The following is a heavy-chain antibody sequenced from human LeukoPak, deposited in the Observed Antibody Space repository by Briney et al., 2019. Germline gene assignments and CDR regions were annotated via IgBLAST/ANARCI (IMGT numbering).Heavy chain of an antibody. V-gene: IGHV4-34*01. D-gene: IGHD3-10*01. CDR3: ARGQGGSGSYYKASYYFDY. Sequence: WSWXXXXPGKGLEXXGXINHSGSTNYNPSLKSRVTISVDTSKNQFSLKLSSVTAADTAVYYCARGQGGSGSYYKASYYFDYWGQGTLVTVSS. CDR2: INHSGST. J-gene: IGHJ4*02.